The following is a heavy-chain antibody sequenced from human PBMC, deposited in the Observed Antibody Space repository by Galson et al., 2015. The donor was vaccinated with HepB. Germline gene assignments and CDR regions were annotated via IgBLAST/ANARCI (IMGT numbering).Heavy chain of an antibody. D-gene: IGHD6-19*01. V-gene: IGHV6-1*01. CDR3: ARDNSSGWYEDYYYYYGMDV. CDR2: TYYRSKWYN. J-gene: IGHJ6*02. CDR1: GDSVSSNSAA. Sequence: CAISGDSVSSNSAAWNWIRQSPSRGLEWLGRTYYRSKWYNGYAVSVKSRITINPDTSKNQFSLQLNSVTPEDTAVYYCARDNSSGWYEDYYYYYGMDVWAKGPRSPSP.